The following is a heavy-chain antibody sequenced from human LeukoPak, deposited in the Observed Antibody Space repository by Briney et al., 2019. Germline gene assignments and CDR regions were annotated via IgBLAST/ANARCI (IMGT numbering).Heavy chain of an antibody. D-gene: IGHD6-13*01. Sequence: PGGSLRLSCVASGFTFTKCAMSWIRQAPGKGLEWVAAISDSGGNTYYADSVTGRFTISRDDSKNTLYLQMNSLRAEDTAVYYCAKDLHSSSWYNYFQQWGQGTLLTVSS. CDR3: AKDLHSSSWYNYFQQ. CDR2: ISDSGGNT. CDR1: GFTFTKCA. V-gene: IGHV3-23*01. J-gene: IGHJ1*01.